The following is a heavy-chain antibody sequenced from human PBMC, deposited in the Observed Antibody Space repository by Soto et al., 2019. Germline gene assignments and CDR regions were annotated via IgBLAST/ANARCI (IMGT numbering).Heavy chain of an antibody. J-gene: IGHJ4*02. Sequence: EVQLVESGGGLVQPGGSLTLSCAVSGFTVSNNYMSWVRQAPGKGLEWVSIIYSGGNTYYADPVKGRFTISRHNSNNTLSLQMNSLRTDDTALYYCAKGDFDYWGQGTLVTVSS. D-gene: IGHD3-16*01. CDR1: GFTVSNNY. CDR3: AKGDFDY. V-gene: IGHV3-53*04. CDR2: IYSGGNT.